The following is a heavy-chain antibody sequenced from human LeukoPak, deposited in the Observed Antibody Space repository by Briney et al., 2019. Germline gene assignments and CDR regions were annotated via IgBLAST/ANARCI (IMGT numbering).Heavy chain of an antibody. D-gene: IGHD5-24*01. J-gene: IGHJ4*02. V-gene: IGHV5-51*01. CDR3: ARQSSDGHNQNFDH. CDR2: IYPGGSET. CDR1: GYDFSTYW. Sequence: GESLKISCKGLGYDFSTYWNAWVRQRPGKGLEWMGIIYPGGSETRYGPSFQGQVTISADRSTGTAYLPWSSLRASDTAMYYCARQSSDGHNQNFDHWGQGTLVTVSS.